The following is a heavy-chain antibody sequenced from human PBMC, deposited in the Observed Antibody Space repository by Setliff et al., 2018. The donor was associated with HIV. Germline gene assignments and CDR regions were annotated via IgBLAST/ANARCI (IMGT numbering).Heavy chain of an antibody. J-gene: IGHJ3*01. V-gene: IGHV3-66*01. Sequence: PGESLKISCAASGFLVSYSYLTWVRQAPGKGLEWISVIYDGGSTYYADAMRGRFIMSRDISKNTVFLQMDSLKPDDTAVYYCARDLQYGDHPRASDVWGRGTMVTV. D-gene: IGHD2-21*02. CDR1: GFLVSYSY. CDR3: ARDLQYGDHPRASDV. CDR2: IYDGGST.